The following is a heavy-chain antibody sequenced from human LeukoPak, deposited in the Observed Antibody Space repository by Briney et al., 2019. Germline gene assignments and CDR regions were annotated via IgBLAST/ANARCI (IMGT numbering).Heavy chain of an antibody. CDR2: IYYSGTT. V-gene: IGHV4-39*01. J-gene: IGHJ4*02. CDR1: GGSISSTDSY. D-gene: IGHD2-21*02. CDR3: ARRAVVTAYYFDH. Sequence: SETLSLTCTISGGSISSTDSYWGWVRQPPGKGLEWSGSIYYSGTTYYNPSLRSRVTISIDTSKSQSSLKLSSVTAADTAVYYCARRAVVTAYYFDHWGQGTLVTVSS.